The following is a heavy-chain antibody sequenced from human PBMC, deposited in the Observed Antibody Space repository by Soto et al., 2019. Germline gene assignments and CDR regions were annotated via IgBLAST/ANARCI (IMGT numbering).Heavy chain of an antibody. Sequence: SETLSLTCAVSGGSISSDRYSWRWIRQPPGKGLEWIGYIYPSGSTSYNPSLKSRVTISVDRSKRQFSLKLTSVTAAATAVYYCARAAAGNGDFDFWDRGTLVTVSS. CDR3: ARAAAGNGDFDF. J-gene: IGHJ4*02. V-gene: IGHV4-30-2*01. CDR1: GGSISSDRYS. CDR2: IYPSGST. D-gene: IGHD6-13*01.